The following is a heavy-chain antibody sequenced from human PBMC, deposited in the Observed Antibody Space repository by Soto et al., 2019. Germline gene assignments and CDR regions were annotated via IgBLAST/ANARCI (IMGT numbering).Heavy chain of an antibody. CDR3: ASSGNSDY. D-gene: IGHD2-15*01. V-gene: IGHV4-34*01. J-gene: IGHJ4*02. CDR1: GGSFSGYY. Sequence: SETLSLTCAVYGGSFSGYYLSWIRQPPGKGLEWIGEINHSGSTNYNPSLKSRVTISVDTSKNQFSLKLSSVTAADTAVYYCASSGNSDYWGQGTLVTVSS. CDR2: INHSGST.